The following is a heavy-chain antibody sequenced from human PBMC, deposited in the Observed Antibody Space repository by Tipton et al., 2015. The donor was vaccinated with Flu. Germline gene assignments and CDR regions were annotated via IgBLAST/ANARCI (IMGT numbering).Heavy chain of an antibody. Sequence: QLVQSGAEMKKPGESLKISCQGSGYRFTNYWIAWVRQMPGKGLEWMGIIYPGDSNTRYSPSFEGQVTISADKSISTAYLQWSSLKAADTAMYYCARLEPPGGVISHVEGMDVWGQGTTVTVSS. V-gene: IGHV5-51*01. CDR3: ARLEPPGGVISHVEGMDV. CDR1: GYRFTNYW. CDR2: IYPGDSNT. D-gene: IGHD3-16*02. J-gene: IGHJ6*02.